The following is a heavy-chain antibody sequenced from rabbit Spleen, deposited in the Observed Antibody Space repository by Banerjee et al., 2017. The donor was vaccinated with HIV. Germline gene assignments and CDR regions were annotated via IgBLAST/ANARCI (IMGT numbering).Heavy chain of an antibody. J-gene: IGHJ4*01. Sequence: VESGGGLVQPGASLTLTFTASGFSFSSSYDMCWVRQAPGKGLEWIGCIYTGNNKNYYASWAKGRFPISKTSSTMVTLQMTGLTAADTATYYCVREVAARFHLWGPTPWSPS. V-gene: IGHV1S40*01. CDR2: IYTGNNKN. CDR3: VREVAARFHL. CDR1: GFSFSSSYD. D-gene: IGHD4-1*01.